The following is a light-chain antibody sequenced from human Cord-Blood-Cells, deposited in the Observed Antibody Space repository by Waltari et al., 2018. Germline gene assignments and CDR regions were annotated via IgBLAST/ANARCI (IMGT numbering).Light chain of an antibody. V-gene: IGLV2-23*02. J-gene: IGLJ1*01. CDR2: EVS. CDR3: CSYAGSSTYV. CDR1: SRAVGSYNL. Sequence: QSALTLPASVSGSPGQSLTIPCTGTSRAVGSYNLVSWYQQHPAKAPKLLIYEVSKRPSWVSNRFSGSKSGNTASLTISGLQAEDDADYYCCSYAGSSTYVFGTGTKVTVL.